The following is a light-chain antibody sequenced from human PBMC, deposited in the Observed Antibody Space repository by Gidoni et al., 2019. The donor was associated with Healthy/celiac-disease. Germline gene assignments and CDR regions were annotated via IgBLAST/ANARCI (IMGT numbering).Light chain of an antibody. J-gene: IGKJ2*01. CDR1: QSLLHSNGYNY. CDR3: MQALQTPYT. CDR2: LGS. Sequence: DIVMTQSPLSLPVTPGEPASISCRSSQSLLHSNGYNYLDWYLQKPGQSPQLLIYLGSNRASGVPDRFSGSGSGTDFTLKISRVEAEDVGVYYCMQALQTPYTFGHXTKLGIK. V-gene: IGKV2-28*01.